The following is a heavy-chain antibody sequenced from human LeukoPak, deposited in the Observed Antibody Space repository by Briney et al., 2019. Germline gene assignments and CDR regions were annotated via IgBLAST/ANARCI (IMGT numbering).Heavy chain of an antibody. CDR3: ARSDGYTMAFDY. J-gene: IGHJ4*02. V-gene: IGHV3-13*04. CDR2: IGTAGDT. D-gene: IGHD5-24*01. CDR1: GFTFSSYD. Sequence: PGGSLRLSCAASGFTFSSYDMHRVRQATGKGLEWVSAIGTAGDTYYPGSVKGRFTISRENAKNSLYLQMNSLRAGDTAVYYCARSDGYTMAFDYWGQGTLVTVSS.